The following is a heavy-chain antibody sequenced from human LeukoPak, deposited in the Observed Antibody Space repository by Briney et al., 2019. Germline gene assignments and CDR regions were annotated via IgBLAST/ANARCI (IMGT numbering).Heavy chain of an antibody. CDR1: GFTFSSYS. D-gene: IGHD3-10*01. CDR2: ITITGSYI. J-gene: IGHJ6*03. Sequence: GGSLRLSCAASGFTFSSYSMNWVRQAPGKGLEWVASITITGSYIYYADSVQGRFTISRDNAKNSLYLQMNSLRAEDTAVYYCARDRITMVWGVRSDYYMDVWGKGTTVTVSS. V-gene: IGHV3-21*01. CDR3: ARDRITMVWGVRSDYYMDV.